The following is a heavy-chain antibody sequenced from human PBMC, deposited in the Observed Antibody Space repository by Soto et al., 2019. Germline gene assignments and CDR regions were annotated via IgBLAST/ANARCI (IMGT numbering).Heavy chain of an antibody. J-gene: IGHJ4*02. D-gene: IGHD2-15*01. CDR3: ARGGSGDIVVVAAIDY. CDR1: GGSISSGNYY. Sequence: QVQLQESGPGLVKPSQTLSLTCTVSGGSISSGNYYWSWIRQHPGKGLEWIGYIFYSGSPYYNPSLQSRVTISVDTSKNQFSLKLSSVTAADTAVYYGARGGSGDIVVVAAIDYWGQGTLVTVSS. CDR2: IFYSGSP. V-gene: IGHV4-31*03.